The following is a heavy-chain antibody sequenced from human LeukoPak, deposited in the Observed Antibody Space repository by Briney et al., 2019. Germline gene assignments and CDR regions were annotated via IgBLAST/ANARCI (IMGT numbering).Heavy chain of an antibody. CDR2: INAGNGDT. J-gene: IGHJ3*02. Sequence: ASVKVSCKASGYTVTTYAMHWVRQAPGQRLEWMGWINAGNGDTESSQKFQGRVTITWDTSANTAYMELSSLRSEDTAVYYCARDDGGSYPDAFDIWGQGTMVTVSS. V-gene: IGHV1-3*01. CDR3: ARDDGGSYPDAFDI. CDR1: GYTVTTYA. D-gene: IGHD1-26*01.